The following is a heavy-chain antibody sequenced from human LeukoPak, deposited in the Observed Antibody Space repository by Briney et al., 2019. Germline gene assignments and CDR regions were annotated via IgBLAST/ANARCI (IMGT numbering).Heavy chain of an antibody. CDR1: GGSISSSSYY. Sequence: SETLSLTCTVSGGSISSSSYYWGWIRQPPGKGLEWIGSIYYSGSTYYNPSLKSRVTISVDTSKNQFSLKLSSVTAADTAVYYCAREPGGGPSSGSYYFSHFDYWGQGTLVTVSS. J-gene: IGHJ4*02. D-gene: IGHD1-26*01. V-gene: IGHV4-39*07. CDR2: IYYSGST. CDR3: AREPGGGPSSGSYYFSHFDY.